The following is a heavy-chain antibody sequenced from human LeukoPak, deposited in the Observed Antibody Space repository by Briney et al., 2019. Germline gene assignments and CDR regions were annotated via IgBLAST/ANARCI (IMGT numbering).Heavy chain of an antibody. CDR2: ISGSGGST. D-gene: IGHD3-22*01. Sequence: GGSLRLSCAASGFTFSTYAVNWVRQAPGKGLEWVSAISGSGGSTYYADSVKGRFTISRDNSKNTLYLQMNSLRAEDTAVYYCARGESYDSSGYSPTPFDYWGQGTLVTVSS. CDR1: GFTFSTYA. V-gene: IGHV3-23*01. J-gene: IGHJ4*02. CDR3: ARGESYDSSGYSPTPFDY.